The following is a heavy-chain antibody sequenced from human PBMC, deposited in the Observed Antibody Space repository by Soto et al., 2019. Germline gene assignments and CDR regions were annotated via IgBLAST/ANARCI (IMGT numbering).Heavy chain of an antibody. CDR2: FDPEDGET. CDR1: GYTLTELA. CDR3: ATGLITMVRETFGY. Sequence: ASVKGSCKVSGYTLTELAMHLVRQAPGKGLEWMGGFDPEDGETIYAQKFQGRVTMTEDTSTDTAYMELSSLRSEDTAVYYCATGLITMVRETFGYWGQGTPVLVSS. D-gene: IGHD3-10*01. J-gene: IGHJ4*02. V-gene: IGHV1-24*01.